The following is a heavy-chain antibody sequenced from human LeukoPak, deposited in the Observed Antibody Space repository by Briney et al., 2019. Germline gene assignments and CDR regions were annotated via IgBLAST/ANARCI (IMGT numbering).Heavy chain of an antibody. V-gene: IGHV4-38-2*01. Sequence: PSETLSLTCAVSGYSISSGYYWGWIRQPPGKGLEWIGSIYHSGSTYYNPSLKSRVTISVDTSKNQFSLKLSSVTAADTAVYYCATYRYSGYDSGFDYWGQGTLVTVSS. J-gene: IGHJ4*02. D-gene: IGHD5-12*01. CDR2: IYHSGST. CDR1: GYSISSGYY. CDR3: ATYRYSGYDSGFDY.